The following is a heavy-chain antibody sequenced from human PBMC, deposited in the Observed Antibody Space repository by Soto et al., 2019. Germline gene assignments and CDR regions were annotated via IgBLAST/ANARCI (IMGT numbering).Heavy chain of an antibody. V-gene: IGHV3-48*02. D-gene: IGHD2-2*01. J-gene: IGHJ6*02. CDR2: ISSGGQTI. CDR3: ARDPQRGYSGMDV. CDR1: GFSFSTYD. Sequence: EVQLVESGGGLVQPGGSLRLSCAASGFSFSTYDMNWVRQAPGKGLEWVSYISSGGQTIKSTDSVKGRFTISRDNAKNSLYLKMSGLRDGDTGVYYCARDPQRGYSGMDVWGQGTTVTVSS.